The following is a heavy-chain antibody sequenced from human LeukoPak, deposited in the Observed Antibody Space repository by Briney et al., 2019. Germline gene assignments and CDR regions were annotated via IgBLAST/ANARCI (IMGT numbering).Heavy chain of an antibody. CDR3: ARGGCRSTSCYTADWFDP. J-gene: IGHJ5*02. D-gene: IGHD2-2*02. CDR1: GGSISSYY. CDR2: IYYSGST. V-gene: IGHV4-59*12. Sequence: SETLSLTCTVSGGSISSYYWSWIRQPPGKGLEWIGYIYYSGSTNYNPSLKSRVTISVDTSKNQFSLKLSSVTAADTAVYYCARGGCRSTSCYTADWFDPWGQGTLVTVSS.